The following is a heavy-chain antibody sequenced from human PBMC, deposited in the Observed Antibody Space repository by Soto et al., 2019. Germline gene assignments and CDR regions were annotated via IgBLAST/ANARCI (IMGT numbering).Heavy chain of an antibody. V-gene: IGHV1-24*01. D-gene: IGHD3-22*01. J-gene: IGHJ4*02. CDR3: ATGSSAGLLDYYYDSSGYYRPLDY. CDR1: GYTLTDLS. Sequence: ASVTVSCKVSGYTLTDLSMHWVRQAPGKGLEWMGGFDPEDGETIYAQKFQGRVTMTEDTSTDTAYMELSSLRSEDTAVYYCATGSSAGLLDYYYDSSGYYRPLDYWGQGTLVTVSS. CDR2: FDPEDGET.